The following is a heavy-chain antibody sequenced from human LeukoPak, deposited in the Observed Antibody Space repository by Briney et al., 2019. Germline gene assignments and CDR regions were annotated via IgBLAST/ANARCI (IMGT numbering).Heavy chain of an antibody. CDR2: ISSSCSTI. J-gene: IGHJ6*04. CDR1: GFTFSSYE. D-gene: IGHD3-10*02. Sequence: PGGSLRLSCAASGFTFSSYEMNWVRQAPGKGLEWFSYISSSCSTIYYADSVKGRFTISRDNAKNSLYLQMNSLRAEDTAVYYCAELGITMIGGVWGKGTTVTISS. V-gene: IGHV3-48*03. CDR3: AELGITMIGGV.